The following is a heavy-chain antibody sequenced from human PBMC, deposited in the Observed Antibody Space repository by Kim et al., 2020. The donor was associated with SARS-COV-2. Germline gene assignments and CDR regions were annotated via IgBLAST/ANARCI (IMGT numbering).Heavy chain of an antibody. J-gene: IGHJ5*02. Sequence: SLTCTVSGGSISSYYWSWIRQPPGKGLEWIGYIYYSGSTNYNPSLKSRVTISVDTSKNQFSLKLSSVTAADTAVYYCAGVTHYYGSGWFDPWGQGTLVTVSS. CDR1: GGSISSYY. D-gene: IGHD3-10*01. CDR3: AGVTHYYGSGWFDP. CDR2: IYYSGST. V-gene: IGHV4-59*01.